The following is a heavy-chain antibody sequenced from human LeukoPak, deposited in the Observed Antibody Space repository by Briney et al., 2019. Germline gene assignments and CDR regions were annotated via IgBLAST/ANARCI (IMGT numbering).Heavy chain of an antibody. D-gene: IGHD7-27*01. CDR1: GFTFNKYT. Sequence: PGGSLRLSCAASGFTFNKYTRHWVRQAPGKGLEWVGVVLYDGSKKNNADSVKGRFTISRDNSKNMMYVQMNSLRPEDTALYYCARDNWGGAFDIWGQGTMVTVSS. J-gene: IGHJ3*02. V-gene: IGHV3-30*04. CDR2: VLYDGSKK. CDR3: ARDNWGGAFDI.